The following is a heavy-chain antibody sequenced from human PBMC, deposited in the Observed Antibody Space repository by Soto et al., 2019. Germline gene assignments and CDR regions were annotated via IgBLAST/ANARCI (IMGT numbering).Heavy chain of an antibody. D-gene: IGHD3-22*01. CDR2: ISYDGSNK. J-gene: IGHJ3*02. Sequence: GESLKISCAASGFTFSSYGMHWVRQAPGKGLEWVAVISYDGSNKYYADSVKGRFTISRDNSKNTLYLQMNSLRAEDTAVYYCAKSYYYDSSGYYRNDAFDIWGQGTMVTVSS. CDR3: AKSYYYDSSGYYRNDAFDI. CDR1: GFTFSSYG. V-gene: IGHV3-30*18.